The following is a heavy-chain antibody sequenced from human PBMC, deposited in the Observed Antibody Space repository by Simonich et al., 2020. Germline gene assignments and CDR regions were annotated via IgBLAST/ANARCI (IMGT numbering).Heavy chain of an antibody. D-gene: IGHD3-10*01. CDR1: GYTFTGYY. CDR2: INPNRGGT. CDR3: ARWPSIPASYGSGSYFDY. Sequence: QVQLVQSGAEVKKPGASVKVSCKASGYTFTGYYMHWCRQAPGQGLEWSGMINPNRGGTNYEQKLQGRVTMTRDTSISTAYMELSRLRSDDTAVYYCARWPSIPASYGSGSYFDYWGQGTLVTVSS. J-gene: IGHJ4*02. V-gene: IGHV1-2*02.